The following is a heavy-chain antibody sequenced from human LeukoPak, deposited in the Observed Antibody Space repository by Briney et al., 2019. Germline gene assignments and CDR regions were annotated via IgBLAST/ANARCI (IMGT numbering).Heavy chain of an antibody. CDR3: ASDPAIGTHTLVPAWYFDL. CDR2: IYYSGST. Sequence: SETLSLTCTVSGGSIRRYFWNWIRQPPGKGLEWIGYIYYSGSTNYNPSLKSRATPSVDTSKNQFSLKLTSVTAADTAVYYCASDPAIGTHTLVPAWYFDLWGRGTLVTVSS. CDR1: GGSIRRYF. V-gene: IGHV4-59*01. J-gene: IGHJ2*01. D-gene: IGHD2-2*01.